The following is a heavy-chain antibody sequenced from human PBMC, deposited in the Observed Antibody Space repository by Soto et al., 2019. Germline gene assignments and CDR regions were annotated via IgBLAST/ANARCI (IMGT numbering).Heavy chain of an antibody. D-gene: IGHD1-26*01. J-gene: IGHJ4*02. Sequence: QVQLQESGPGLVKPSDTLSLTCAVSGYSISSSNWWGWIRQPPGKGLEWIGYIYYSGTTYYNPSLKPRXTXSXXTSKNQFSLKLTSVTAVDTAVYYCARREIQGPIDYWGQGTLVTVSS. V-gene: IGHV4-28*01. CDR2: IYYSGTT. CDR1: GYSISSSNW. CDR3: ARREIQGPIDY.